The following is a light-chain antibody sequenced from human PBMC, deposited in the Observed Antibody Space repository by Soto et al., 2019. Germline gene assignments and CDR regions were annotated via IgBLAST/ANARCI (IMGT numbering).Light chain of an antibody. CDR3: QQYNNYWT. J-gene: IGKJ1*01. V-gene: IGKV1-5*01. CDR2: DAS. Sequence: DIPMTQSPSTLSASVGDRVTITCRASQTISNWLAWYQQKPGNPPKLLIYDASSLENGVPSRFSGSGFGTEFTLTISSLQPDDFATYYCQQYNNYWTFGQGTRVEVK. CDR1: QTISNW.